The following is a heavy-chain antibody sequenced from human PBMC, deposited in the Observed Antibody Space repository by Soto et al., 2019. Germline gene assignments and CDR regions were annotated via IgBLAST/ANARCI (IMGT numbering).Heavy chain of an antibody. V-gene: IGHV3-33*01. Sequence: QVQLVESGGGVVQPGRSLRLSCAASGFTFSSYGMHWVRQAPGKGLEWVAVIWYDGSNKYYADSVKGRFTISRDNSKNTLYLQMNSLRAEDTAVYYCERDRRYYYDSSGYPTAWGQGTMVTVSS. CDR1: GFTFSSYG. D-gene: IGHD3-22*01. CDR2: IWYDGSNK. CDR3: ERDRRYYYDSSGYPTA. J-gene: IGHJ3*01.